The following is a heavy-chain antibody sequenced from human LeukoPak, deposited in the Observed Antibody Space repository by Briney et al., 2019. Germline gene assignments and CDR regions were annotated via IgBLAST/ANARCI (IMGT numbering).Heavy chain of an antibody. J-gene: IGHJ3*02. V-gene: IGHV1-69*04. CDR1: GGTFSSYA. CDR3: ARDPPTSYYDFWSGYYSDAFDI. Sequence: SSVKVSCKASGGTFSSYAISWVRQAPGQGLEWMGRIIPIFGIANYAQMFQGRVTITADKSTSTAYMELSSLRSEDTAVYYCARDPPTSYYDFWSGYYSDAFDIWGQGTMVTVSS. D-gene: IGHD3-3*01. CDR2: IIPIFGIA.